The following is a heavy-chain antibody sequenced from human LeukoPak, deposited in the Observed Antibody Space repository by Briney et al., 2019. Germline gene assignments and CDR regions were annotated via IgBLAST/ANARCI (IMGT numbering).Heavy chain of an antibody. V-gene: IGHV4-59*08. Sequence: SETLSLTCTVSGGSISSYYWSWIRQPPGKGLEWTGYIHSSGNTNYNPSLKSRVTISVDTSKNQFSLKLSSVTAADTAVYYCARMGGYSGYATHWGQGTLVTVSS. CDR3: ARMGGYSGYATH. D-gene: IGHD5-12*01. J-gene: IGHJ4*02. CDR2: IHSSGNT. CDR1: GGSISSYY.